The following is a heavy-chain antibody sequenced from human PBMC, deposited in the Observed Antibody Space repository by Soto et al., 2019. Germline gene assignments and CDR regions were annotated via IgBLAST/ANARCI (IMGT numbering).Heavy chain of an antibody. J-gene: IGHJ4*02. D-gene: IGHD6-19*01. CDR2: ISSSGDYA. CDR1: GFTFTGYY. CDR3: ARDRGAVAGQYFDY. Sequence: QVQLVEPGGGLVKPGGSLRLSCAASGFTFTGYYMSWIRQAPGKGLEWVSYISSSGDYANYADSVKGRFTISRDNTKNSLYLQMNSLRAEDTAMYYCARDRGAVAGQYFDYWGQGTLVTVSS. V-gene: IGHV3-11*05.